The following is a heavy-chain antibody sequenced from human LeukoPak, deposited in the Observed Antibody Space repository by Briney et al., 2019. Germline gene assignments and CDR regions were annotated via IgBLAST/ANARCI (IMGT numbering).Heavy chain of an antibody. CDR3: AKVSMGLYYLLA. CDR1: GFTVSSSE. Sequence: PGGSLRLSCAASGFTVSSSEMSWIRQAPGKGLEWVAFIRYDGSNKYYADSVKGRFTISRDNSKNTLYLQMNSLRAEDTAVYYCAKVSMGLYYLLAWGQGTLVTVSS. D-gene: IGHD2-8*01. J-gene: IGHJ5*02. V-gene: IGHV3-30*02. CDR2: IRYDGSNK.